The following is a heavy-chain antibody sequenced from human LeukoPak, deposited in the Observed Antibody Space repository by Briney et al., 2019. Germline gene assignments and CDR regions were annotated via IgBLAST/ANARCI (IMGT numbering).Heavy chain of an antibody. Sequence: SETLSLTCTVSGGSISSSSYYWGWIRQPPGKGLEWIGSIYYSGSTYYNPSLKSRVTISVDTSKNQFSLKLSSVTAADTAVYYCARGDFGCCSSTSWCGWFDPWGQGTMVTVSS. J-gene: IGHJ5*02. D-gene: IGHD2-2*01. CDR1: GGSISSSSYY. V-gene: IGHV4-39*07. CDR3: ARGDFGCCSSTSWCGWFDP. CDR2: IYYSGST.